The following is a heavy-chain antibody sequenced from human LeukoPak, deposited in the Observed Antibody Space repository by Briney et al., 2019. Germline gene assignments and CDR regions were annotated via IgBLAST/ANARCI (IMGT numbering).Heavy chain of an antibody. Sequence: PGGSLRLSCAASGFIFSNYAMHWIRQPPGKGLEWIGEINHSGSTNYNPSLKSRVTISVDTSKNQFSLKLSSVTAADTAVYYCAMSGYSYVTFDYWGQGTLVTVSS. D-gene: IGHD5-18*01. CDR3: AMSGYSYVTFDY. CDR1: GFIFSNYA. CDR2: INHSGST. J-gene: IGHJ4*02. V-gene: IGHV4-34*08.